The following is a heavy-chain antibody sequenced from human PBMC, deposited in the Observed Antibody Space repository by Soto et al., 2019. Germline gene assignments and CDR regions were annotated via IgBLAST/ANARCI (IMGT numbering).Heavy chain of an antibody. D-gene: IGHD2-2*01. CDR1: GESFSDYS. J-gene: IGHJ5*02. CDR3: ARGRSTRVIPAAPIWSDR. V-gene: IGHV4-34*01. Sequence: PSDTLSLACSVYGESFSDYSWTWIRQTPGKGLEWIGEINHSGSTNYNPSLKSRVTISVDTSKNQFSLKLSSVTAADTAVYFCARGRSTRVIPAAPIWSDRSGQGTLVTVS. CDR2: INHSGST.